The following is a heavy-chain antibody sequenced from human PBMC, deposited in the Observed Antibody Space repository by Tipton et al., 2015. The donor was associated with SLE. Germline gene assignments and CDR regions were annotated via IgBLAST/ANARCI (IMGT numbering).Heavy chain of an antibody. Sequence: TLSLTCTVSGGSISSYYWSWIRQPPGKGLEWIGYIYYSGSTNYNPSLKSRVTISVDTSKNQFSLKLSSVTAADTAVYYCARDPWELRRFDPWGQGTLVTVSS. J-gene: IGHJ5*02. V-gene: IGHV4-59*01. CDR3: ARDPWELRRFDP. CDR1: GGSISSYY. D-gene: IGHD1-26*01. CDR2: IYYSGST.